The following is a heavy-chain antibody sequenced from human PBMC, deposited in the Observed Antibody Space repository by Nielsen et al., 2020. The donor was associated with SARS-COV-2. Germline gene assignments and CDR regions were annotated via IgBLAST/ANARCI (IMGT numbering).Heavy chain of an antibody. V-gene: IGHV3-30*02. CDR3: AKDEGWCTMTPYGMDA. Sequence: GESLKISCEASGFTLSSHGMHWVSQPPGKGLEWVAHMWYNGGDENYADSVKGRFTISRDDSKNTLYLQMNSLRAEDTAVYYCAKDEGWCTMTPYGMDAWGQGTTATVSS. CDR2: MWYNGGDE. J-gene: IGHJ6*02. D-gene: IGHD2-8*01. CDR1: GFTLSSHG.